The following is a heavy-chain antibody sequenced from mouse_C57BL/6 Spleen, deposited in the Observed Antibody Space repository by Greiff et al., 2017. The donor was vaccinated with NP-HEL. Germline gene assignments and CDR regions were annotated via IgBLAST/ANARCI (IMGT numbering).Heavy chain of an antibody. J-gene: IGHJ1*03. CDR2: ISYDGSN. CDR3: AREGLAYYSNFNWYFDV. Sequence: DVKLQESGPGLVKPSQSLSLTCSVTGYSITSGYYWNWIRQFPGNKLEWMGYISYDGSNNYNPSLKNRISITRDTSKNQFFLKLNSVTTEDTATYYCAREGLAYYSNFNWYFDVWGTGTTVTVSS. V-gene: IGHV3-6*01. D-gene: IGHD2-5*01. CDR1: GYSITSGYY.